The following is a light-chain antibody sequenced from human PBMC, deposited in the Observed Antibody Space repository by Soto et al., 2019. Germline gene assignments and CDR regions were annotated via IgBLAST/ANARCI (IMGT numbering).Light chain of an antibody. CDR2: GNN. J-gene: IGLJ2*01. V-gene: IGLV1-44*01. CDR1: RSNIGNNH. CDR3: AVWDDSLNGRV. Sequence: QAVVTQPPSASGTPGQRVTISCSGSRSNIGNNHVNWYRHLPGTAPKLLIYGNNQRPSGVPDRVSGSKSGTSASRAISGLQPEDEADYYCAVWDDSLNGRVFGGGTKLTVL.